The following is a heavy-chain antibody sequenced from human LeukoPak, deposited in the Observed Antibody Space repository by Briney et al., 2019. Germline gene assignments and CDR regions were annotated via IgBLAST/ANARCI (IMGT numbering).Heavy chain of an antibody. Sequence: PGGSLRLSCAASGFTFSSYEMNWVRQAPGKGLEWVSCISSSGSTIYYADSVKGRFTISRDNAKNSLYLQMNSLRAEDTAVYYCARDGYSYVLFDYWGQGTLVTVSS. CDR3: ARDGYSYVLFDY. D-gene: IGHD5-18*01. J-gene: IGHJ4*02. CDR2: ISSSGSTI. CDR1: GFTFSSYE. V-gene: IGHV3-48*03.